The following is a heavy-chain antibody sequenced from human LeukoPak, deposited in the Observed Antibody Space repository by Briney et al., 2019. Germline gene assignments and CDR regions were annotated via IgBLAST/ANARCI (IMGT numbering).Heavy chain of an antibody. D-gene: IGHD4-17*01. CDR2: ISGSGGST. J-gene: IGHJ4*02. V-gene: IGHV3-23*01. Sequence: GGSLRLSCEASGFTFSSYAMSWVRQAPGKGLEWVSAISGSGGSTYYADSVKGRFTISRDNSKNTLYLQMNSLRAEDTAVYYCAISGGDYAWFNYWGQGTLVTVSS. CDR1: GFTFSSYA. CDR3: AISGGDYAWFNY.